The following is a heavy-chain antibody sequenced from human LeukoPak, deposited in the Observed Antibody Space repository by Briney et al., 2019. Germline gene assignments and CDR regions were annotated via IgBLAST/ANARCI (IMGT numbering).Heavy chain of an antibody. CDR2: FYYSGST. Sequence: PWETLSLTCSVSGGSISSSDYYWGWIRPPPGKGLEWIGSFYYSGSTYYNPSLKSRVTISVDTSKNQFSLNLSSVTAADTAAYYCATHCSSTSCMGAYYFDYWGQGTLVTVSS. D-gene: IGHD2-2*01. V-gene: IGHV4-39*01. CDR3: ATHCSSTSCMGAYYFDY. J-gene: IGHJ4*02. CDR1: GGSISSSDYY.